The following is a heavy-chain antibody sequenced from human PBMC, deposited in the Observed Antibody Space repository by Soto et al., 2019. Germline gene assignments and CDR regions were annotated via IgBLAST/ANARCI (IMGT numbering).Heavy chain of an antibody. CDR3: ARDQGVAAAGITWFDP. CDR2: IHSSGST. J-gene: IGHJ5*02. Sequence: QVQLQASGPGLVKPSETLSLTCTVSGASMNSYHWSWIRQPAGKGLEWIGHIHSSGSTNYNPSLTSRVTMSVDTSKNQFSLMLMSLTAADTAVYYCARDQGVAAAGITWFDPWGQGSLVTVSS. V-gene: IGHV4-4*07. CDR1: GASMNSYH. D-gene: IGHD6-25*01.